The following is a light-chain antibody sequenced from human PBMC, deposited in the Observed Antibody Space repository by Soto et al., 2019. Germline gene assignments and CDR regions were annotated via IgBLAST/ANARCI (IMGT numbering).Light chain of an antibody. Sequence: QSARTQPASVSGSPGQSITISCTGTSSDVGGYNYVSWYQQHPGKAPKLMIYDVSNRPSGVSNRFSGSKSGNTASLTISGLQAEDEADYYCSSYTSSNTLYVFGTGTKVTV. J-gene: IGLJ1*01. CDR1: SSDVGGYNY. V-gene: IGLV2-14*01. CDR2: DVS. CDR3: SSYTSSNTLYV.